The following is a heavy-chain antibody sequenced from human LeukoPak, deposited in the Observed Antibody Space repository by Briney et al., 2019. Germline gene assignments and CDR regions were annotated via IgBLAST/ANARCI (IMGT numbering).Heavy chain of an antibody. J-gene: IGHJ4*02. CDR3: ARGYDSSGYYRTKDYYFDY. CDR1: GYTFTSYG. V-gene: IGHV1-18*01. Sequence: VASVKVSCKASGYTFTSYGISRVRQAPGQGLEWIGWISAYNGNTNYAQKLQGRVTMTTDTSTSTAYMELRSLRSDDTAVYYCARGYDSSGYYRTKDYYFDYWGQGTLVTVSS. CDR2: ISAYNGNT. D-gene: IGHD3-22*01.